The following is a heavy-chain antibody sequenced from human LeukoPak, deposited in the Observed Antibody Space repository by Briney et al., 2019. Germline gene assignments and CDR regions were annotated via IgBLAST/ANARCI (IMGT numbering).Heavy chain of an antibody. CDR1: GGSISSYY. CDR2: IYTSGST. J-gene: IGHJ4*02. CDR3: AKAPGYSSTPLLLS. Sequence: PSETLSLTCTVSGGSISSYYWSWIRQPAGKGLEWIGRIYTSGSTNYNPSLKSRVTMSVDTSKNQFSLKLSSVTAADTAVYYCAKAPGYSSTPLLLSWGQGTLVTVSS. V-gene: IGHV4-4*07. D-gene: IGHD6-13*01.